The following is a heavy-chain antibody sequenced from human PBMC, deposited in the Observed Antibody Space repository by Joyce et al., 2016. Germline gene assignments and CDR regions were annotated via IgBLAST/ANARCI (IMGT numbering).Heavy chain of an antibody. CDR2: INNSGVT. D-gene: IGHD6-19*01. V-gene: IGHV4-34*01. CDR1: GGPFRGFF. J-gene: IGHJ4*02. CDR3: ARSQWLAPLMY. Sequence: QVQLQQWGAGLLKPSETLSLTCAVSGGPFRGFFWTWVRQPTGKGLDWIGDINNSGVTNYNPSLKTRVTFSVDTSKNQFSLKLTSLSAADTAVYYCARSQWLAPLMYWGQGTPVTVSS.